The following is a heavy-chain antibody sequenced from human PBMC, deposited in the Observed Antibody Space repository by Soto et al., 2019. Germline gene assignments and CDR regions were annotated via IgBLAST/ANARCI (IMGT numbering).Heavy chain of an antibody. Sequence: QITLKESGPTLVKPTQTLTLTCTFSGFSLSTSGVGVGWIRQPPGKALEWLALIYWDDDKRYSPSLKSRLTITKDTSKNQVVLTMTNIDPVDTATYYCAHSREDTIFGVVPPGYWGQGTLVTVSS. V-gene: IGHV2-5*02. CDR2: IYWDDDK. CDR1: GFSLSTSGVG. J-gene: IGHJ4*02. D-gene: IGHD3-3*01. CDR3: AHSREDTIFGVVPPGY.